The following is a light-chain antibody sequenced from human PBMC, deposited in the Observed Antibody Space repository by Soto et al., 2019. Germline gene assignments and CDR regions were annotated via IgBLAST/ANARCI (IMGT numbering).Light chain of an antibody. V-gene: IGKV3-11*01. Sequence: EIVLTQSPGTLSLSPGERATLSCRASQSVSSALAWYQQKPGQAPRLLIYDASDRATGIPARFSGSRSGTDFTLTISSLEPEDFAVYYCQQRSDWLTFGGGTRVEIK. CDR2: DAS. CDR1: QSVSSA. CDR3: QQRSDWLT. J-gene: IGKJ4*01.